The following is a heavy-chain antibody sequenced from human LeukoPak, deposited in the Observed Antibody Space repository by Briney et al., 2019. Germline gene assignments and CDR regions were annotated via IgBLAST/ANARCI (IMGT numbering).Heavy chain of an antibody. V-gene: IGHV3-74*01. D-gene: IGHD6-19*01. Sequence: GGSLRLSCAASGFTFSSYYMHWVRQAPGKGLVWVSRISNDVSITTYADSVKGRFTISRDNAKNTLYLQMNSLRAEDTAVYYCVRIKYSGGWLGPDFWGQGTLVTVST. CDR2: ISNDVSIT. CDR3: VRIKYSGGWLGPDF. CDR1: GFTFSSYY. J-gene: IGHJ4*02.